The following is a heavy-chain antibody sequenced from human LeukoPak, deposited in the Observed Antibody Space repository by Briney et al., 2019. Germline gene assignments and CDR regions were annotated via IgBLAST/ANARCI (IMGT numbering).Heavy chain of an antibody. D-gene: IGHD6-13*01. CDR2: ISSSSSYI. Sequence: PGGSLRLSCVASGFTFNTYSMNWVRQAPGKGLEWVSSISSSSSYIYYADSAKGRFTISRDNAKNSLYLQMNSLRVEDTAVYYCAPYSSTWYAFQYWGQGTLVTVSS. V-gene: IGHV3-21*01. J-gene: IGHJ1*01. CDR1: GFTFNTYS. CDR3: APYSSTWYAFQY.